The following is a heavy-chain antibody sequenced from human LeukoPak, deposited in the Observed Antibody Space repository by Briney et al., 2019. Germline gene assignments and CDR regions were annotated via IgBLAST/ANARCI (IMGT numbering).Heavy chain of an antibody. CDR1: GFTFKSYA. J-gene: IGHJ5*02. CDR3: ATAAYDFWSGYNNWFDP. V-gene: IGHV3-21*01. CDR2: ISSSSSYI. D-gene: IGHD3-3*01. Sequence: GGSLRLSCAASGFTFKSYAMSWVRQAPGKGLEWVSSISSSSSYIYYADSVKGRFTISRDNAKNSLYLQMNSLRAEDTAVYYCATAAYDFWSGYNNWFDPWGQGTLVAVSS.